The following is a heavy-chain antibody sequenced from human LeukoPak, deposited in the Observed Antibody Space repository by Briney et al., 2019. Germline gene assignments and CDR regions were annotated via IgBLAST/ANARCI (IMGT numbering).Heavy chain of an antibody. V-gene: IGHV4-38-2*02. CDR3: ARLTSWFVLDY. Sequence: SETLSLTCTVSGYSISNGYYWGWIRQPPGKGLEWIGSIYHTGSTYYNLSLKSRFTISVDTSKNQFSLRLTSVTAADTAVYYCARLTSWFVLDYWGQGTLVTVSS. J-gene: IGHJ4*02. CDR2: IYHTGST. D-gene: IGHD1-1*01. CDR1: GYSISNGYY.